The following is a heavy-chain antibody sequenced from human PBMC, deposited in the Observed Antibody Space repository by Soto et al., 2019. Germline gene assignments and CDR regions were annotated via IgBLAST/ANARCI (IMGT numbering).Heavy chain of an antibody. CDR1: GFTFSIYS. CDR2: ISSSSTTI. Sequence: GGSLRLSCAASGFTFSIYSMNWVRQAPGKGLEWVSYISSSSTTIYYADSVKGRFTISRDNAKNSLYLQMNSLRDEDTAVYYCARDGGHYCDSSGPNWFDPWGQGTLVTVSS. CDR3: ARDGGHYCDSSGPNWFDP. V-gene: IGHV3-48*02. D-gene: IGHD3-22*01. J-gene: IGHJ5*02.